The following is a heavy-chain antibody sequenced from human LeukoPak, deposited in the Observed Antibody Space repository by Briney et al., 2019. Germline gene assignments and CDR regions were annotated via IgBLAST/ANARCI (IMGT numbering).Heavy chain of an antibody. CDR1: GYTFTGFY. D-gene: IGHD3-22*01. CDR3: ASLDLEYDSSGYYGY. Sequence: GASVKVSCKASGYTFTGFYMQCVRQAPGQGLEWMGGINLNSGGTNYAQKFQGRVTMTRDTSISTAYMELSRLRSDATAVYYCASLDLEYDSSGYYGYWGQRTLVTVSS. J-gene: IGHJ4*02. V-gene: IGHV1-2*02. CDR2: INLNSGGT.